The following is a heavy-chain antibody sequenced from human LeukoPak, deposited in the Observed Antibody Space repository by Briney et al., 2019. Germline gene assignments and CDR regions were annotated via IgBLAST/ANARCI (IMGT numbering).Heavy chain of an antibody. D-gene: IGHD2-2*01. Sequence: GGSLRLSCVASGFTFSDYTMNWVRQAPGEGLEWVSSISSSSTYIHYGDSVRGRFTISRDNAKNSLYLQMDSLRAEDTAVYYCARERCGSATCYWFDPLGQGTLVTVSS. CDR2: ISSSSTYI. CDR1: GFTFSDYT. V-gene: IGHV3-21*06. J-gene: IGHJ5*02. CDR3: ARERCGSATCYWFDP.